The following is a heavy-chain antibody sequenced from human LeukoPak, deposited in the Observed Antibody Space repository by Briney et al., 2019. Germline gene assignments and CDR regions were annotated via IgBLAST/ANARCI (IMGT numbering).Heavy chain of an antibody. V-gene: IGHV3-74*01. CDR2: INSDGSST. CDR1: GFTFSNYW. J-gene: IGHJ4*02. Sequence: GGSLRLSCAASGFTFSNYWMHWVRQAPGKGLVWVSRINSDGSSTTYADSVKGRFTISRDNAKNTLYLQMNGLTADDTAVYYCARDRATTMFDYWAQGTLVTVSS. CDR3: ARDRATTMFDY. D-gene: IGHD5-24*01.